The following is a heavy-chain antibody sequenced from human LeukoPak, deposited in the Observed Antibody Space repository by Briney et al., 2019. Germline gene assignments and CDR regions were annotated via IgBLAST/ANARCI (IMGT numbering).Heavy chain of an antibody. CDR3: ARAGDESTGHYDSLHF. J-gene: IGHJ3*01. V-gene: IGHV1-2*02. Sequence: GASVKVSCKASGYTFDENHIHWVRQAPGQGPEWMGWINPKSGATDSAQQFQGRLTITRDTSIGTASTDLSGLRLDDTGIYYCARAGDESTGHYDSLHFWGQGTMVTVSS. CDR2: INPKSGAT. D-gene: IGHD2-8*02. CDR1: GYTFDENH.